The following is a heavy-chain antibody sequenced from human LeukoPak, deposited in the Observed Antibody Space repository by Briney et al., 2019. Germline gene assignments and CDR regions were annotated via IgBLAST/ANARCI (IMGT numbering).Heavy chain of an antibody. CDR2: FDPEDGET. J-gene: IGHJ4*02. D-gene: IGHD6-13*01. Sequence: ASVKVSCKVSGYIFTELSMHWVRQAPGKGLEWMGGFDPEDGETIYAQMFQGRVTMTEDPSTDTAYMELSSLRSEDTAVYYCATWAGYSSSWYRGDDYWGQGTLVTVSS. CDR1: GYIFTELS. V-gene: IGHV1-24*01. CDR3: ATWAGYSSSWYRGDDY.